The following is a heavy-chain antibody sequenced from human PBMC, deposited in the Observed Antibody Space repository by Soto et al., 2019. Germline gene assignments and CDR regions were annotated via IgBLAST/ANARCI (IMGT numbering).Heavy chain of an antibody. CDR3: AKGHCDGDCYTFDY. CDR2: ITSGGGGT. J-gene: IGHJ4*02. V-gene: IGHV3-23*01. Sequence: AGGSLRLSCAASGFTFGSYAMSWVRQAPGKGLEWVSAITSGGGGTYYADSVKGRFTISWDNSKNTLYLQMNSLRAEDRAVYYCAKGHCDGDCYTFDYWGQGTLVTVSS. D-gene: IGHD2-21*02. CDR1: GFTFGSYA.